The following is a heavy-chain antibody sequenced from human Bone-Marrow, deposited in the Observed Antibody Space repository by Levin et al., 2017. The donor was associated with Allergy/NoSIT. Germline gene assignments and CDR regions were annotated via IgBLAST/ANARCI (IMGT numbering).Heavy chain of an antibody. J-gene: IGHJ4*02. CDR3: VRTSYRSDGIY. CDR1: GFTFSSYA. D-gene: IGHD6-25*01. CDR2: ITRTSNYI. V-gene: IGHV3-21*01. Sequence: GASVKVSCVSSGFTFSSYAMTWVRQAPGKGLEWVSTITRTSNYIYYADSMKGRFIISRDNAKNSLYLQMNTVRADDTAVYYCVRTSYRSDGIYWGQGTLVTVSS.